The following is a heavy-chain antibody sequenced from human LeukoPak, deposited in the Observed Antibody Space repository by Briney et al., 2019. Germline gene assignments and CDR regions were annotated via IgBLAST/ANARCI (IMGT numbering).Heavy chain of an antibody. J-gene: IGHJ4*02. V-gene: IGHV3-30*18. D-gene: IGHD3-22*01. Sequence: GGSLRLSCAASGLAFSDYWMSWVRQAPGKGLEWVAVISYDGSNKYYADSVKGRFTISRDNSKNTLYLQMNSLRAEDTAVYYCAKDRYYVPLSAIDYWGQGTLVTVSS. CDR1: GLAFSDYW. CDR3: AKDRYYVPLSAIDY. CDR2: ISYDGSNK.